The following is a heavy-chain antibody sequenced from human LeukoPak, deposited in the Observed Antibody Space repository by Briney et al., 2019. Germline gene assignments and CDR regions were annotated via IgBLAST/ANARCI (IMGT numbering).Heavy chain of an antibody. J-gene: IGHJ6*03. V-gene: IGHV3-66*01. CDR3: ARDHVGGKYYYMDV. CDR2: IYIGGIT. D-gene: IGHD3-16*01. CDR1: GFTVSSDF. Sequence: GGSLRLSCAASGFTVSSDFLSWVRQAPGKGLEWVSVIYIGGITYYADSVKGRFTISRDNAKNSVYLQMNSLRVEDTAVYYCARDHVGGKYYYMDVWGKGTTVTVSS.